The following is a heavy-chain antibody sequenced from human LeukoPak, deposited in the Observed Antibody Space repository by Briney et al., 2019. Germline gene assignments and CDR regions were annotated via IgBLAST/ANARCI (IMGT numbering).Heavy chain of an antibody. CDR1: GFTFSNHC. D-gene: IGHD3-22*01. V-gene: IGHV3-74*01. CDR2: ISKDGSTS. J-gene: IGHJ5*02. Sequence: GGSLRLSCAASGFTFSNHCMHWGRQAPGKGLGWVSGISKDGSTSIYADSVRGRLTSSRDNAKNTLYLQMTSLTVEDTSVYYCARDYYMGIVDQWGQGTRVTVSS. CDR3: ARDYYMGIVDQ.